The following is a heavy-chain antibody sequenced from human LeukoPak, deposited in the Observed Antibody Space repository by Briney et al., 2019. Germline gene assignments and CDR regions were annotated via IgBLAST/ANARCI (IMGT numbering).Heavy chain of an antibody. D-gene: IGHD3-10*01. J-gene: IGHJ6*02. V-gene: IGHV3-7*01. CDR2: IKQEGSEK. Sequence: RGSLRLSCAASGFTFSSYWRSWVRQAPGKGVEWVANIKQEGSEKYYVDSVKGRFTISRDNAKNSLYLQMNSLRAEDTAVYYCARDLVLWFGEPHMDVWGQGPRSPSP. CDR3: ARDLVLWFGEPHMDV. CDR1: GFTFSSYW.